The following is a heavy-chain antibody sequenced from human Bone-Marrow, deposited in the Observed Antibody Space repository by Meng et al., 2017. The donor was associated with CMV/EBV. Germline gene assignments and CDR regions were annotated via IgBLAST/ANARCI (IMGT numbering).Heavy chain of an antibody. D-gene: IGHD6-19*01. J-gene: IGHJ5*02. V-gene: IGHV4-38-2*02. Sequence: GSLRLSCTVSGYSISSGYYWGWIRQPPGKGLEWIGSIYHSGSTYYNPSLKSRVTISVDTSKDQFSLKLSSVTAADTAVYYCARDRDIAVAGTPHWFDPWGQGTLVTVSS. CDR3: ARDRDIAVAGTPHWFDP. CDR1: GYSISSGYY. CDR2: IYHSGST.